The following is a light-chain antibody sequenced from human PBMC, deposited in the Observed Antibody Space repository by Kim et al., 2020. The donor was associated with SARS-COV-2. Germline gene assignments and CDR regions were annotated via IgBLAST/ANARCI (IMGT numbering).Light chain of an antibody. CDR1: QSGSSN. CDR2: GAS. V-gene: IGKV3-15*01. CDR3: QQYNNWPPAYT. Sequence: SPGERATRSCRASQSGSSNLSWYQQQPGQAPRLLIYGASTRATGIPARFSGSGSGTEFTLTISSLQSEDFAVYYCQQYNNWPPAYTFGQGTKLEI. J-gene: IGKJ2*01.